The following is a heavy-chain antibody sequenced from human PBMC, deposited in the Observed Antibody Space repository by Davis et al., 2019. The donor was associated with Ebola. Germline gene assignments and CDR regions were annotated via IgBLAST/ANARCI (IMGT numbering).Heavy chain of an antibody. V-gene: IGHV3-23*01. CDR2: ISGSGSST. CDR1: GFTFKNYA. Sequence: PGGSLRLSCVVSGFTFKNYAMSWVHQAPGKGLQWVSGISGSGSSTFYAASVRDRFTIARDNSKNTLSLQINSLRAEDTAIYFCAKGIVVVPTSIMSYFDYWGQGALVTVSS. D-gene: IGHD2-2*02. J-gene: IGHJ4*02. CDR3: AKGIVVVPTSIMSYFDY.